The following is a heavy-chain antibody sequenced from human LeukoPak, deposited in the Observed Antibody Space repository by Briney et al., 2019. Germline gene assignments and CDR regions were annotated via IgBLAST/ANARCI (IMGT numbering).Heavy chain of an antibody. CDR3: AKKSGYDSYRYYYMNV. Sequence: GGSLRLSCAASGFIFSDYYMSWIRQAPGKGLEWVSYMSSSGNTIHYADSVMGRFTISRDNSRNTLSLQMNSLRAEDTAVYYCAKKSGYDSYRYYYMNVWGKGTTVTVSS. CDR2: MSSSGNTI. D-gene: IGHD3-22*01. V-gene: IGHV3-11*01. CDR1: GFIFSDYY. J-gene: IGHJ6*03.